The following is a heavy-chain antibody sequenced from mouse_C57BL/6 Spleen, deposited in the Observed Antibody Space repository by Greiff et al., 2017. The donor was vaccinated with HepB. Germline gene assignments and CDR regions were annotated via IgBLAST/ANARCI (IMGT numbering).Heavy chain of an antibody. J-gene: IGHJ3*01. Sequence: VKLQESGPGLVQPSQSLSITCTVSGFSLTSYGVHWVRQSPGKGLEWLGVIWRGGSTDYNAAFMSRLSITKDNSKSQVFFKMNSLQADDTAIYYCAKGGGMDYYGSSSFAYWGQGTLVTVSA. V-gene: IGHV2-5*01. D-gene: IGHD1-1*01. CDR2: IWRGGST. CDR3: AKGGGMDYYGSSSFAY. CDR1: GFSLTSYG.